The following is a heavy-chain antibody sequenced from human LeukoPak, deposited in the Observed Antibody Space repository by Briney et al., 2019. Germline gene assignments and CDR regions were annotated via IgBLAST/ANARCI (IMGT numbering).Heavy chain of an antibody. V-gene: IGHV1-69*04. CDR3: AREVSEPHCSGGTCYDEARFDY. CDR2: IIPVFEII. Sequence: SVKVSCKASGGTFKNYAVNWVRQAPGQGLEWMGRIIPVFEIIKYAQKFQGRVTITADKSTSTAYMDLSSLRSDDTAVYFCAREVSEPHCSGGTCYDEARFDYWGQGTQVTV. D-gene: IGHD2-15*01. J-gene: IGHJ4*02. CDR1: GGTFKNYA.